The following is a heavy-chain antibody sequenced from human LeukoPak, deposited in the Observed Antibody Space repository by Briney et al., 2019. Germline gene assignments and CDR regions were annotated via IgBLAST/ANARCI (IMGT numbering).Heavy chain of an antibody. CDR3: VRDGDDWNDFDH. D-gene: IGHD1-1*01. V-gene: IGHV3-7*01. Sequence: GGSLRLSCAASGFSFSTSWMTWVRQAPGKGLEWVANIRRDGDEIYYMDSVKGRFAISRDNAKNSLYLQMNSLRVEDTAVYYCVRDGDDWNDFDHWGQGTLVTVSS. CDR2: IRRDGDEI. CDR1: GFSFSTSW. J-gene: IGHJ4*02.